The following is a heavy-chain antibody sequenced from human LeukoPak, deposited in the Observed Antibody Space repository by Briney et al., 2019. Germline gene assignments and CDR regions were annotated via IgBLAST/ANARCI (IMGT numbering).Heavy chain of an antibody. D-gene: IGHD3-10*01. Sequence: GESLRISCKGPGYRFTNYWINWVRQLPGKGLEWVGRIDPSDSYTNSSPSFQGHVTISPDKPISTDYLQWSSLKASDTAMYYCARHLLSESYPRAFDIWGQGTMVTVSS. V-gene: IGHV5-10-1*01. CDR1: GYRFTNYW. CDR2: IDPSDSYT. J-gene: IGHJ3*02. CDR3: ARHLLSESYPRAFDI.